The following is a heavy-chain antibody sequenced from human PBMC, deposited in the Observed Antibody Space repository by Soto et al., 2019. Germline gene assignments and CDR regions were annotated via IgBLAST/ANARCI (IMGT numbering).Heavy chain of an antibody. J-gene: IGHJ4*02. CDR2: IYDSGST. V-gene: IGHV4-4*02. D-gene: IGHD3-16*01. CDR3: AGRVTFGGFDY. CDR1: GGSISSGNW. Sequence: QVQLQESGPGLVKPSGTLSLTCAVSGGSISSGNWWSWVRQPPGKGLEWIGEIYDSGSTKYNPSLRPRRPXSXCKSKTQFALKLNSGTAADTAVYYCAGRVTFGGFDYWGQGTLVTVSS.